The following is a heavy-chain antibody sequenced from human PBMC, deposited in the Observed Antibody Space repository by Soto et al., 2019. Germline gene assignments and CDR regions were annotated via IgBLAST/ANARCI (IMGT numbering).Heavy chain of an antibody. CDR3: ARVPHRFRSSSNYI. J-gene: IGHJ4*02. V-gene: IGHV3-23*01. CDR1: GFTFSSYA. CDR2: ISGSGGST. Sequence: GGSLRLSCVASGFTFSSYAMGWVRQAPGKGLEWVSAISGSGGSTFYTDSVRGRFIISRDNSKNTLYLQMNSLRAEDTAMYYCARVPHRFRSSSNYIWGQGTLVTVSS. D-gene: IGHD6-6*01.